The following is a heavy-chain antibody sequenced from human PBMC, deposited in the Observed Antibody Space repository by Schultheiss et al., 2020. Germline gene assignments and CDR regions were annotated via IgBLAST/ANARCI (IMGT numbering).Heavy chain of an antibody. CDR3: VRDMNRGSTFGYYVFDF. D-gene: IGHD3-10*01. CDR1: GDSMGNYY. Sequence: SETLSLNCTVSGDSMGNYYWSWIRQSAGKGPEWIGRIHSNENTDYNPSLRGRVTMSVDTSENRISLKLTSVTAADTAVYFCVRDMNRGSTFGYYVFDFWGQGTLVNVSS. J-gene: IGHJ4*02. CDR2: IHSNENT. V-gene: IGHV4-4*07.